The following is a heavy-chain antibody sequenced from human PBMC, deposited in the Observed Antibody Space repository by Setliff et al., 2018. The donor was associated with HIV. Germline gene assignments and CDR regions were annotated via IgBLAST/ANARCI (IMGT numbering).Heavy chain of an antibody. D-gene: IGHD3-10*01. Sequence: SETLSLTCAVAGDSMSSGDYSWNWIRQSPGKGLEWTGYIYPSGSTYYNPSLKNRVTMSIDRSKEQFSLNLSSVTAADTALYFCVREGAGSGSYYLDFWGQGILVTVSS. CDR3: VREGAGSGSYYLDF. J-gene: IGHJ4*02. CDR1: GDSMSSGDYS. V-gene: IGHV4-30-2*06. CDR2: IYPSGST.